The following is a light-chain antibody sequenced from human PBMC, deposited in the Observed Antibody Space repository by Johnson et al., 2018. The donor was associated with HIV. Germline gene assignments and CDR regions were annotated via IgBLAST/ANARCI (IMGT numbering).Light chain of an antibody. CDR3: GTLDSSLVGV. CDR1: NSNIGNNY. CDR2: DNN. J-gene: IGLJ1*01. Sequence: QSVLTQPPSVSAAPGQKVTISCSGSNSNIGNNYVSWYQQLPGTAPKLLIYDNNKRPSGIPDRFSGSKSGTSATLGITGLQTGDEADYYCGTLDSSLVGVFGTGAKVTF. V-gene: IGLV1-51*01.